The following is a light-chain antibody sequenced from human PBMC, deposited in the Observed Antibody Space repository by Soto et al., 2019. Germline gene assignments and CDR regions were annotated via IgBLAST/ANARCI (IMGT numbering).Light chain of an antibody. Sequence: DIQMTQSASTLSASLGARVTITCGASRSISSWLAWYQQKPVKAPKLLIYDGFSLESGVPPRFSGSGSGTEFNLTISSLQTDDFATYYCQQYNSYSGTFGQGTKVDI. CDR2: DGF. J-gene: IGKJ1*01. CDR1: RSISSW. CDR3: QQYNSYSGT. V-gene: IGKV1-5*01.